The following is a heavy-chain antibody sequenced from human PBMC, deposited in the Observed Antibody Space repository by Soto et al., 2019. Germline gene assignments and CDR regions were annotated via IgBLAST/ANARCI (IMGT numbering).Heavy chain of an antibody. CDR2: IYYSGST. CDR3: ARDRYSGYDRTVYYYYYMDV. CDR1: GGSISSGGYY. Sequence: TLSLTCTISGGSISSGGYYCSWIRQHPGKGLEWIGYIYYSGSTYYNPSLKSRVTISVDTSKNQFSLKLSSVTAADTAVYYCARDRYSGYDRTVYYYYYMDVWGKGTTVTVSS. J-gene: IGHJ6*03. D-gene: IGHD5-12*01. V-gene: IGHV4-31*03.